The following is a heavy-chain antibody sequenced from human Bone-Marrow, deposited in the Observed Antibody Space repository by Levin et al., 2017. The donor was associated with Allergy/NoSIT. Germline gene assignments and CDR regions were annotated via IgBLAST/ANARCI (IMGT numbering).Heavy chain of an antibody. Sequence: SETLSLTCAVSGGSISSSNWWSWVRQPPGKGLEWIGEIYHSGSTNYNPSLKSRVTISVDKSKNQFSLKLSSVTAADTAVYYCARGIDKRLDYYDYVWGSYRDALYFDYWGQGTLVTVSS. CDR1: GGSISSSNW. D-gene: IGHD3-16*02. J-gene: IGHJ4*02. CDR2: IYHSGST. V-gene: IGHV4-4*02. CDR3: ARGIDKRLDYYDYVWGSYRDALYFDY.